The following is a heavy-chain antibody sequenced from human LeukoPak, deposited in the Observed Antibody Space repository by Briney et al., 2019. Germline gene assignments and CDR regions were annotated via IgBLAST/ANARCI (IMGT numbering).Heavy chain of an antibody. V-gene: IGHV4-61*02. D-gene: IGHD3-10*01. CDR1: GGSISSGSYY. CDR2: IYTSGST. CDR3: ARGFTGYYGSGSYAPRYYYYMDV. J-gene: IGHJ6*03. Sequence: SETLSLTCTVSGGSISSGSYYWSWIRQPAGKGLEWIGRIYTSGSTNYNPSLKSRVTISVDTSKYQFSLKLSSVTAADTAVYYCARGFTGYYGSGSYAPRYYYYMDVWGKGTTVTISS.